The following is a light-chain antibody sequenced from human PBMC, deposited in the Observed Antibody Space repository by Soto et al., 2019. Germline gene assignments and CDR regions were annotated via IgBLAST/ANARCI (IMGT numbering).Light chain of an antibody. Sequence: EIVMTQSPATLSVSPGERATLSCRASQSVSSNLAWYQQKPGQAPRLLIYGASTRATGIPARFSGSGSGTEFTLTISSLQSEDFAVYSCQQYNNWPTFGPGTNVDIK. J-gene: IGKJ3*01. V-gene: IGKV3-15*01. CDR2: GAS. CDR3: QQYNNWPT. CDR1: QSVSSN.